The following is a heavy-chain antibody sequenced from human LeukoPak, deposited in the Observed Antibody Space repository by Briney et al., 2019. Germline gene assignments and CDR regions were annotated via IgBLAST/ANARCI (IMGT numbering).Heavy chain of an antibody. CDR1: GGSISSYY. J-gene: IGHJ6*03. CDR2: IYTSEST. D-gene: IGHD1-26*01. CDR3: ARVAVNEWELPIDYYYYMDV. V-gene: IGHV4-4*07. Sequence: TETLSLTCTVSGGSISSYYWSWIRQPAGKGLEWIGRIYTSESTNYNPSLKSRVTMSVDTSKNQFSLKLSSVTAADTAVYYCARVAVNEWELPIDYYYYMDVWGKGTTVTVSS.